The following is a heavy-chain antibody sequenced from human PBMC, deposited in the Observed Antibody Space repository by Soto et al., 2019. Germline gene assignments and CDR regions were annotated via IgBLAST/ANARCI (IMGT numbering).Heavy chain of an antibody. J-gene: IGHJ6*02. D-gene: IGHD2-8*01. CDR1: GDVFRSYG. CDR2: IIPISGTT. Sequence: SVKVSCKASGDVFRSYGINWVRQAPGQGLEWMGGIIPISGTTNYAQKFQGRVAITADESTDTVYMELSRLRSEDTALYFCARVRCFNGLCHTADYGMDVWGQGTTVTVSS. V-gene: IGHV1-69*13. CDR3: ARVRCFNGLCHTADYGMDV.